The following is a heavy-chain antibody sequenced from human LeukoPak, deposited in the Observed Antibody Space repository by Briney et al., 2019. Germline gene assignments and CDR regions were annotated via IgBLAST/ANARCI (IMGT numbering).Heavy chain of an antibody. CDR2: IWYDGNYK. V-gene: IGHV3-33*06. CDR1: GFTFSSYG. J-gene: IGHJ4*02. D-gene: IGHD3-3*01. Sequence: GGSLRLSCAASGFTFSSYGMHWVRQAPGQGLEWVAVIWYDGNYKFYADSVKGRFTISRDNSKNILCLQMNSLSAEDTAVYYCAKDLGDFWSGYYTGLDYWGQGTLVTVSS. CDR3: AKDLGDFWSGYYTGLDY.